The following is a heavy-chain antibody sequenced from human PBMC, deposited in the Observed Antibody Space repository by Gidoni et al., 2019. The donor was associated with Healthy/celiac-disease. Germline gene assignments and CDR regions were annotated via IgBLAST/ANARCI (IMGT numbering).Heavy chain of an antibody. CDR1: ACTFSSYG. D-gene: IGHD2-2*01. V-gene: IGHV3-30*18. CDR2: ISEYGSNK. Sequence: QVQLVESGGGVVQPGRSLRISCAASACTFSSYGMHWVRQAPGKGLAWVAVISEYGSNKYYADSVKGRFTITRGNSKNTLYLQMNSLRAEDTAVYYCAKGIFIVVVPAALDYWGQGTLVTVSS. J-gene: IGHJ4*02. CDR3: AKGIFIVVVPAALDY.